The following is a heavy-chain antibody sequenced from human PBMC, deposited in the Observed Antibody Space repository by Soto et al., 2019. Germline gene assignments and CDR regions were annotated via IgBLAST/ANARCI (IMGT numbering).Heavy chain of an antibody. V-gene: IGHV4-34*01. D-gene: IGHD5-12*01. CDR1: GGSFSGYY. CDR3: ARGGDGYNYGDAFDI. J-gene: IGHJ3*02. Sequence: SETLSLTCAVYGGSFSGYYWSWIRQPPGKGLEWIGEINHSGSTNYNPSLKSRVTTSVDTSKNQFSLKLSSVTAADTAVYYCARGGDGYNYGDAFDIWGQGTMVTVSS. CDR2: INHSGST.